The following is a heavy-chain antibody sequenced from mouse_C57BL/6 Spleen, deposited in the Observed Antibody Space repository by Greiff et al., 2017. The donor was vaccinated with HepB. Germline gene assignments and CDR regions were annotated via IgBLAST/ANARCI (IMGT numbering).Heavy chain of an antibody. CDR1: GFTFSDYG. D-gene: IGHD1-1*01. V-gene: IGHV5-17*01. CDR2: ISSGSSTI. CDR3: ARETTVVNWYFDV. J-gene: IGHJ1*03. Sequence: EVHLVESGGGLVKPGGSLKLSCAASGFTFSDYGMHWVRQAPEKGLEWVAYISSGSSTIYYADTVKGRFTISRDNAKNTLFLQMTSLRSEDTAMYYCARETTVVNWYFDVWGTGTTVTVSS.